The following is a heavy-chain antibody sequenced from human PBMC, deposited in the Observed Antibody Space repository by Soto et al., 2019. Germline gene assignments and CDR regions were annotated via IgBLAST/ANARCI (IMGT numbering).Heavy chain of an antibody. CDR2: IAPSGGST. CDR1: GYTFTKFH. V-gene: IGHV1-46*01. Sequence: KVSCKASGYTFTKFHLHWVRLAPGQGLEWMGMIAPSGGSTSYAQKFQGRVTVTRDTSTSTVYMELSSLRSEDTAVYYCSRGPIAMYYFDYWGLGTLVTVSS. J-gene: IGHJ4*02. D-gene: IGHD2-21*01. CDR3: SRGPIAMYYFDY.